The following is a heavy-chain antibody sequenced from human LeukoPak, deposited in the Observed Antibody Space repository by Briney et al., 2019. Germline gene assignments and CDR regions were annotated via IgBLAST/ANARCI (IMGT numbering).Heavy chain of an antibody. CDR1: GGSIGNNGYY. CDR3: AVAPWGYESN. CDR2: IYYTGST. D-gene: IGHD2-15*01. Sequence: PSETLSLTCTVSGGSIGNNGYYWSWIRHPPGKALEWIGHIYYTGSTYYNPSLKSRVTISVDRSKNQFSLKLRSVTAADTAVYYCAVAPWGYESNCGQGTLVIVSS. V-gene: IGHV4-30-2*01. J-gene: IGHJ4*02.